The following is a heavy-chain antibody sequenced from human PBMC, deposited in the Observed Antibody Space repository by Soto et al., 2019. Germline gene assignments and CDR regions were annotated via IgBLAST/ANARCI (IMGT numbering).Heavy chain of an antibody. V-gene: IGHV6-1*01. J-gene: IGHJ6*02. CDR2: TYYRSKWYN. CDR1: GDSVSSNSAA. Sequence: QVQLQPSGPGLVKPSQTLSLTCAISGDSVSSNSAAWNWIRQSPSRGLEWLGRTYYRSKWYNAYTVSVKRRITINPHTSKNPFPLPLNSVTPEDTAVYYCARVRDDTDYYCGMDVWGQGTTVTVSS. D-gene: IGHD3-10*01. CDR3: ARVRDDTDYYCGMDV.